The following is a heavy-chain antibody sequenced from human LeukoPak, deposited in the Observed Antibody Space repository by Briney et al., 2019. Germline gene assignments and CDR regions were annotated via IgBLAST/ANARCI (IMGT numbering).Heavy chain of an antibody. CDR3: TRDPFLWFGELEV. CDR1: GFTLSNAW. V-gene: IGHV3-15*01. Sequence: GGSLRLSCSASGFTLSNAWVSWVRQARGKGREWVGRIKSKTDGGTTNYAAPVKGRFTISRDDSKNTLYLQMNSPKTEDTAVYYCTRDPFLWFGELEVGGQGTLVTVSS. D-gene: IGHD3-10*01. J-gene: IGHJ4*02. CDR2: IKSKTDGGTT.